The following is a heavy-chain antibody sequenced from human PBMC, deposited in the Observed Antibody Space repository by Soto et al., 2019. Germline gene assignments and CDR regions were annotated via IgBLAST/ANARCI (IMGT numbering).Heavy chain of an antibody. CDR1: GYTFTGYY. CDR2: INPNSGGT. D-gene: IGHD3-22*01. J-gene: IGHJ5*02. CDR3: ARQTYYYDSSAYYNWFDT. Sequence: ASVKVSCKASGYTFTGYYMHWVRQAPGQGLEWMGWINPNSGGTNYAQKFQGRVTMTRDTSISTAYMELSRLRSDDTAVYYCARQTYYYDSSAYYNWFDTWGQGTLVTVSS. V-gene: IGHV1-2*02.